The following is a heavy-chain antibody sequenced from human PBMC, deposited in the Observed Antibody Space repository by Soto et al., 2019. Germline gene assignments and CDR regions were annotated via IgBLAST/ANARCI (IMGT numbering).Heavy chain of an antibody. CDR2: INHSGII. J-gene: IGHJ6*02. V-gene: IGHV4-34*01. D-gene: IGHD3-10*01. Sequence: SETLSLTCAVYVGSFSGYNWIWIRQPPGKGLEWIGEINHSGIINYNPSLKSRVTISVDTSKNQFSLKLSSVTAADMAVYYCARSLGIGYYYGVDVWGQGTTVTVSS. CDR1: VGSFSGYN. CDR3: ARSLGIGYYYGVDV.